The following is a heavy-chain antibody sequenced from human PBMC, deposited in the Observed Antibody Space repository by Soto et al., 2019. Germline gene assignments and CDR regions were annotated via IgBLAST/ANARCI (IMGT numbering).Heavy chain of an antibody. CDR3: ARGRLGRYCSGGSCYRTARDWFDP. V-gene: IGHV4-34*01. J-gene: IGHJ5*02. CDR2: INHSGST. D-gene: IGHD2-15*01. CDR1: GGSFSGYY. Sequence: SETLSLTCAVYGGSFSGYYWSWIRQPPGKGLEWIGEINHSGSTNYNPSLKSRVTISVDTSKNQFSLKLSSVTAADTAVYYCARGRLGRYCSGGSCYRTARDWFDPRGQGTLVTVSS.